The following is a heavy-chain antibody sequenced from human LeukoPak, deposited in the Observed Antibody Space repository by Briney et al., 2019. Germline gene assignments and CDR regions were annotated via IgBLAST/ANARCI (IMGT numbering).Heavy chain of an antibody. Sequence: GGSLRLSCAVSGFSVTNNHMSWIRQAPGKGLEWVSVIHTDGTTYYADSVQGRFTVSRHNSRNTLYLQMDSLRADDTAVYYCARGYSGYDPFDYWGQGTLVTVSS. D-gene: IGHD5-12*01. CDR1: GFSVTNNH. V-gene: IGHV3-53*01. CDR2: IHTDGTT. CDR3: ARGYSGYDPFDY. J-gene: IGHJ4*02.